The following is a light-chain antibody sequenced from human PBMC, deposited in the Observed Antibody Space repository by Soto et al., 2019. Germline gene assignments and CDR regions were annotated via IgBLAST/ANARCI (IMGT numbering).Light chain of an antibody. CDR2: SNN. CDR3: AAWDDSLNAYV. CDR1: SSNIGSNT. V-gene: IGLV1-44*01. J-gene: IGLJ1*01. Sequence: QSVLTQPPSASGTPGQRVTISCSGSSSNIGSNTVNWYQQLPGTAPKLLIYSNNERPSGVPDRFSGSKSGTSASLAISELQSEDEADFYCAAWDDSLNAYVIGTGTKLTVL.